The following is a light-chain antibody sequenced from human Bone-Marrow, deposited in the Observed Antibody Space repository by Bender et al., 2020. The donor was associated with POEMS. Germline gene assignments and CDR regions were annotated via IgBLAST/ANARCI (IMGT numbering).Light chain of an antibody. V-gene: IGLV3-10*01. CDR2: EDT. CDR1: ALSRKY. J-gene: IGLJ3*02. Sequence: YELTQTPSVSVSPGQTARITCSGDALSRKYTFWYQQKSGQAPVLVIYEDTERPSGVPERFSGSSSGTVATLTISGAQVADEADYFCYSTDINGDLGVFGGGTKLTVL. CDR3: YSTDINGDLGV.